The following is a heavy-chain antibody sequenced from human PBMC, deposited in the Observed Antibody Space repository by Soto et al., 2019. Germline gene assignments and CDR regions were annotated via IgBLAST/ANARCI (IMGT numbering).Heavy chain of an antibody. Sequence: GGSLRLSCAASGFTFSSYAMHWVRQAPGKGLEYVSAISSNGGSTYHANSVKGRFTISRDNSKNTLYLQMGSLRAEDMAVYYCARDYSMTTVTTGDYWGQGTLVTVSS. J-gene: IGHJ4*02. D-gene: IGHD4-17*01. CDR3: ARDYSMTTVTTGDY. V-gene: IGHV3-64*01. CDR1: GFTFSSYA. CDR2: ISSNGGST.